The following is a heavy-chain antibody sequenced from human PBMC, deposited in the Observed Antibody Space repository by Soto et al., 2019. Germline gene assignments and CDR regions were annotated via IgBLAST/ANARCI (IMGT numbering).Heavy chain of an antibody. V-gene: IGHV1-2*04. CDR2: INPNSGDT. Sequence: ASVKVSCKASGYIFTGYYMHWVRQAPGQGLEWMGWINPNSGDTNYTQKFQGWVTMTRDTSISTAYMGLSRLRSDDTAVYYCATSRISIAVAGETEYYFDYWGQGTLVTVSS. D-gene: IGHD6-19*01. CDR1: GYIFTGYY. J-gene: IGHJ4*02. CDR3: ATSRISIAVAGETEYYFDY.